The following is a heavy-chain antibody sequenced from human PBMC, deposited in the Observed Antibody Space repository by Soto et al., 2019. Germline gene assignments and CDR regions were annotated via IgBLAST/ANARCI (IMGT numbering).Heavy chain of an antibody. J-gene: IGHJ5*02. CDR3: ARPHGGSSGWDNWFDP. Sequence: QVQLQESGPGLVKPSETLSLTCTVSGGSISSYYWSWIRQPPGKGLEWIGYIYYSGSTNYNPSLMSRVTISVDTSKNQFSLKLSSVTAADTAVYYCARPHGGSSGWDNWFDPWGQGTLVTVSS. V-gene: IGHV4-59*01. CDR2: IYYSGST. D-gene: IGHD6-25*01. CDR1: GGSISSYY.